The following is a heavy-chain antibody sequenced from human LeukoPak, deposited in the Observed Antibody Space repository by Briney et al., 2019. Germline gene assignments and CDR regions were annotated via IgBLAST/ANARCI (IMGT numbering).Heavy chain of an antibody. CDR2: IYPPTGGT. V-gene: IGHV1-2*02. J-gene: IGHJ4*02. D-gene: IGHD3-16*01. CDR1: GYTFTAYH. Sequence: ASVKVSCKTSGYTFTAYHVHWVRQAPGQGLEFMGWIYPPTGGTVLAEKFQGRVIMTRDTSITTAYMELGGLNFDDTAVYYCIRENWYYEDWGQGTLVTVSS. CDR3: IRENWYYED.